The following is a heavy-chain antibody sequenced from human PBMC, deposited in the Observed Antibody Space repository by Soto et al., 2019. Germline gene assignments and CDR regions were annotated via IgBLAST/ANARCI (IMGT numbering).Heavy chain of an antibody. V-gene: IGHV4-34*01. D-gene: IGHD6-13*01. CDR1: GGSFSGYY. J-gene: IGHJ6*02. CDR3: ARGYSSSWYGRAYYYYGMDV. CDR2: INHSGRT. Sequence: SETLSLTCAVYGGSFSGYYWSWIRQPPGKGLEWIGEINHSGRTNYNPSLKSRVTISVDTSKNQFSLKLSSVTAADTAVYYWARGYSSSWYGRAYYYYGMDVWGQGTTVTVSS.